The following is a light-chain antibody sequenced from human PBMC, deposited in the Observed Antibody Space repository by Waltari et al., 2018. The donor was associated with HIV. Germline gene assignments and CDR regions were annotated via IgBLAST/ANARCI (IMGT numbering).Light chain of an antibody. V-gene: IGKV1-5*03. Sequence: DIHMTQSPSTLSAFVGDRVTITWRASQDITSWLAWYQQKPGKAPKLLIRKSSVLESGVSSRVSGSGSGTEFTLIIDSLEPDDFATYYCQQYNRDPSFGQGTRLEMK. CDR3: QQYNRDPS. J-gene: IGKJ5*01. CDR1: QDITSW. CDR2: KSS.